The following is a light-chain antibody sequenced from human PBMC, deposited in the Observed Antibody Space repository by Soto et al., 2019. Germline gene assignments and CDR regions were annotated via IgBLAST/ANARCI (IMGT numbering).Light chain of an antibody. CDR1: SSDVGSYNL. CDR2: EVN. Sequence: QSALTQPASVSGSPGQSITISCTGTSSDVGSYNLVSWYQQHTGKAPKLMIYEVNKRPSGVSNRFSGSKSGNTASLTISGLQAEDEADYYCCAYAGSSTLVVFGGGTKLTVL. J-gene: IGLJ2*01. V-gene: IGLV2-23*02. CDR3: CAYAGSSTLVV.